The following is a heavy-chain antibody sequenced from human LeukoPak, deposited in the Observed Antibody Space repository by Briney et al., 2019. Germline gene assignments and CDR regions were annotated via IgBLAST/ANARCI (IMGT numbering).Heavy chain of an antibody. CDR3: ARGDRGLGY. V-gene: IGHV3-30-3*01. CDR2: ISYDGSNE. Sequence: HPGGSLRLSCAASGFTFSSYAMHWVRQAPGKGLEWVAVISYDGSNEYYADSVKGRFTISRDNSKNTLYLQMNSLRAEDTAVYYCARGDRGLGYWGQGTLVTVSS. J-gene: IGHJ4*02. CDR1: GFTFSSYA. D-gene: IGHD3-10*01.